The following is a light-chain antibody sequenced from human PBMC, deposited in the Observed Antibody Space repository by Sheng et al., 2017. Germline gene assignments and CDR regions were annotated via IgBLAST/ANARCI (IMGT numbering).Light chain of an antibody. CDR3: QQYGSTPRGT. CDR1: QSVGSY. Sequence: EIVLTQSPATLSLSPGERATLSCRASQSVGSYLAWYQQKPGQAPRLLIYETSTRATGIPDRFSGSGSGTDFTLTIGRLEPEDFAVYYCQQYGSTPRGTFGGGTKVEIK. V-gene: IGKV3-20*01. J-gene: IGKJ4*01. CDR2: ETS.